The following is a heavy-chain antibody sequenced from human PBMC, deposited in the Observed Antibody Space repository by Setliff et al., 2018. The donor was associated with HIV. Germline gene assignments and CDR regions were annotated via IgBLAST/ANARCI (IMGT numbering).Heavy chain of an antibody. CDR3: ATDLYNWNDRGIRGFDY. V-gene: IGHV1-24*01. Sequence: ASVKVSCKVSGYTLSELSMHWVRQAPGEGLEWMGGFDPEDGETIYAQKFQGRVTMTEDTSTDTAYMELSSLRSEDTAVYYCATDLYNWNDRGIRGFDYWGQGTLVTVSS. J-gene: IGHJ4*02. D-gene: IGHD1-1*01. CDR1: GYTLSELS. CDR2: FDPEDGET.